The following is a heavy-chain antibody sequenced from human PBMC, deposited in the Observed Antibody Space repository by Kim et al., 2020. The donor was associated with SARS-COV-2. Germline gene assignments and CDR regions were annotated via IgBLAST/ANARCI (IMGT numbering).Heavy chain of an antibody. J-gene: IGHJ3*01. D-gene: IGHD1-1*01. CDR2: IRSRVYSYAT. CDR3: SRIPGTTLAFWYSFDV. CDR1: GFTFSDSP. Sequence: GGSLRLSCAASGFTFSDSPIHWVRQASGKGLEWVGRIRSRVYSYATSYSASVKCRFTISRDDSESTAYLQMNSLKTEDTAVYYCSRIPGTTLAFWYSFDV. V-gene: IGHV3-73*01.